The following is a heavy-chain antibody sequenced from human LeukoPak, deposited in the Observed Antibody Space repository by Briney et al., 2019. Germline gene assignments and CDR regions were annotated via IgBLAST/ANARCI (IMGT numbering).Heavy chain of an antibody. CDR3: ARVFLERLTSGYFDN. CDR1: GFTFSRYG. V-gene: IGHV3-30*02. D-gene: IGHD3-3*01. J-gene: IGHJ4*02. Sequence: GGSLRLSCAASGFTFSRYGMHWVRQAPGKGLEWVAFIRYDESNKFYADSVKGRFTVSRDNPKNTLYLQMNSLRDDDTAVYYCARVFLERLTSGYFDNWGQGTLVTVSP. CDR2: IRYDESNK.